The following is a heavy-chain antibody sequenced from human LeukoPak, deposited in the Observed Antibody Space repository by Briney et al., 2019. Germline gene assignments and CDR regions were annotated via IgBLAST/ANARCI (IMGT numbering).Heavy chain of an antibody. CDR2: ISGSGGST. CDR3: AKAFHDYNGREAFDI. V-gene: IGHV3-23*01. D-gene: IGHD5-24*01. Sequence: GGPLRLSCAASGFTFSSYAMSWVRQAPGKGLEWVSAISGSGGSTYYADSVKGRFTISRDNSKNTLYLQMNSLRAEDTAVYYCAKAFHDYNGREAFDIWGQGTMVTVSS. CDR1: GFTFSSYA. J-gene: IGHJ3*02.